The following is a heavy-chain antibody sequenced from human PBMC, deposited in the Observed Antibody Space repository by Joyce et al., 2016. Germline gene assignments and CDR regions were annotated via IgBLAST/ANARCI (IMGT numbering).Heavy chain of an antibody. Sequence: DVQLEESGGGLVQPGGSLRLSCAASGFTFSNYFMSWVRQAPGKGLEWVANVKHDGSERYSVDSVRGRFTISRDNAKNSLYLQMNSLRAEDTAVYYCVRDDSTGFQYFDSWGRGILVTVSS. CDR2: VKHDGSER. D-gene: IGHD2-8*02. CDR3: VRDDSTGFQYFDS. CDR1: GFTFSNYF. V-gene: IGHV3-7*03. J-gene: IGHJ4*01.